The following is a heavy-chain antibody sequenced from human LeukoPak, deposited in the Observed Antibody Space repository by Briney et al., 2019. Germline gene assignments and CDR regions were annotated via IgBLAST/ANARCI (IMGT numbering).Heavy chain of an antibody. D-gene: IGHD6-19*01. CDR1: GYASSDYW. CDR3: ARDIRPWLGLFDY. V-gene: IGHV1-46*01. CDR2: INPSGGST. J-gene: IGHJ4*02. Sequence: ASVKVSCKASGYASSDYWMHWLRQAPGQGLEWMGIINPSGGSTSYAQKFQGRVTMTRDTSTSTVYMELSSLRSEDTAVYYCARDIRPWLGLFDYWGQGTLVTVSS.